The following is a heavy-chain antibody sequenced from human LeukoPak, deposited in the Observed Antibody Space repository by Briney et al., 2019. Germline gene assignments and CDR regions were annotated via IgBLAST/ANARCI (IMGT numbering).Heavy chain of an antibody. V-gene: IGHV5-51*01. CDR3: ARGVAAYASFDY. CDR1: GYSFTSYW. Sequence: GESLKISCKGSGYSFTSYWIVWVRQMPGKGLEWMGIIYPGASDTRYSTSFHAQVTISADKSISTAYLHWSSLKASAPAMYYCARGVAAYASFDYWGQGTLVTVSS. D-gene: IGHD6-19*01. J-gene: IGHJ4*02. CDR2: IYPGASDT.